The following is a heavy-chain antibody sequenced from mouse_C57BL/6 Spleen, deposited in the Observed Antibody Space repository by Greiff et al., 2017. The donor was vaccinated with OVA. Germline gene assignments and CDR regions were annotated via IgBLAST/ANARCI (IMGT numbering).Heavy chain of an antibody. CDR2: ISDGGSYT. CDR3: ARKDFDY. Sequence: EVQLVESGGGLVKPGGSLKLSCAASGFTFSSYAMSWVRRTPEKRLEWVATISDGGSYTYYPDNVKGRFTISRDNAKNNLYLQMSHLKSEDTAMYYCARKDFDYWGQGTTLTVSS. CDR1: GFTFSSYA. V-gene: IGHV5-4*01. J-gene: IGHJ2*01.